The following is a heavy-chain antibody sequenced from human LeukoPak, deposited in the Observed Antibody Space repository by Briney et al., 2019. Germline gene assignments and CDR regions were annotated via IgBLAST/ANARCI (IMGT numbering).Heavy chain of an antibody. CDR3: ARYGYGYGLPFDY. Sequence: PGGSLRLSCAASGFTFSSYWMSWVRQAPGKGLEWVANIKQDGSEKYYVDSVKGRFTISRDNAKKSVYLQMNSLRAEDTAVYYCARYGYGYGLPFDYWGQGTLVTVSS. V-gene: IGHV3-7*03. CDR2: IKQDGSEK. CDR1: GFTFSSYW. J-gene: IGHJ4*02. D-gene: IGHD5-18*01.